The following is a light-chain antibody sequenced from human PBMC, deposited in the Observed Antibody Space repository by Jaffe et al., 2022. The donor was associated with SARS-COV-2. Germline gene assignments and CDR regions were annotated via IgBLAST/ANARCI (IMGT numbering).Light chain of an antibody. CDR1: QSVRTY. Sequence: EIVLTQSPATLSLSPGERATLSCRASQSVRTYLAWYQQKPGQAPRLLIYDASSRATGIPARFSGSGSGTDFTLTISSLEPEDFAVYYCQQRSNWPRGTFGQGTKVEIK. CDR2: DAS. CDR3: QQRSNWPRGT. V-gene: IGKV3-11*01. J-gene: IGKJ1*01.